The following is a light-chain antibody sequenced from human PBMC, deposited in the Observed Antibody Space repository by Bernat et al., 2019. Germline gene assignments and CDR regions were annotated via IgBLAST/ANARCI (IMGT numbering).Light chain of an antibody. CDR1: NIGTHS. J-gene: IGLJ1*01. CDR2: DDG. Sequence: SYVLTQPPSVSVAPGKTARITCGGDNIGTHSVHWYQQQPGQAPVLVVYDDGDRPSGIPERFSGSNSGNTATLTISRVAAGDEADYYCQVWDSGSAYFVFGPGTKVTVL. V-gene: IGLV3-21*03. CDR3: QVWDSGSAYFV.